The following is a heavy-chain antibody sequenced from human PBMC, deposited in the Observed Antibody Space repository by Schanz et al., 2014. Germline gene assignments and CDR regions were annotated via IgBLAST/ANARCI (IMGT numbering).Heavy chain of an antibody. CDR3: ARLGTGMAVAGSVIDSYYYYMAV. D-gene: IGHD6-19*01. Sequence: QVQLVQSGAEVKKPGASVKVSCKASGYNITSNDVTWVRQATGQGLEWMGWMNPNSGNTGYAQKFQGRVTMTRNTSISTAYMELSRLRSEDTAVYYCARLGTGMAVAGSVIDSYYYYMAVWGEGTTVTVSS. CDR1: GYNITSND. V-gene: IGHV1-8*01. CDR2: MNPNSGNT. J-gene: IGHJ6*03.